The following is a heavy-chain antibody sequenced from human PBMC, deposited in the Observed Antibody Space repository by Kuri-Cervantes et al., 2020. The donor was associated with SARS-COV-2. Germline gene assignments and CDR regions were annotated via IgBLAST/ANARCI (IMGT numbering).Heavy chain of an antibody. CDR3: ARDLSGWPVDY. D-gene: IGHD6-19*01. V-gene: IGHV3-11*04. Sequence: GESLKISCTASGFIFSDYYMTWIRQAPGKGLEWVSNIGPSGTTKYYADSVKGRFTISRDNSKNTLYLQMNSLRAEDTAVYYCARDLSGWPVDYWGQGTLVTVSS. CDR1: GFIFSDYY. J-gene: IGHJ4*02. CDR2: IGPSGTTK.